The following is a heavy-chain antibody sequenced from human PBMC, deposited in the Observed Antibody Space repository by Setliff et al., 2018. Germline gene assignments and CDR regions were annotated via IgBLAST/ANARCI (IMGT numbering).Heavy chain of an antibody. CDR2: INPNSGST. V-gene: IGHV1-2*02. D-gene: IGHD3-22*01. CDR1: GYTFNNYF. Sequence: VASVKVSCKASGYTFNNYFLHWVRQAPGQGLEWMGWINPNSGSTDYAQKFQGRVTMTTDTSTSTAYMELTRLTTDDTALYYCVRGQGPRTVVAITFDHWGQGTLVTVSS. CDR3: VRGQGPRTVVAITFDH. J-gene: IGHJ4*02.